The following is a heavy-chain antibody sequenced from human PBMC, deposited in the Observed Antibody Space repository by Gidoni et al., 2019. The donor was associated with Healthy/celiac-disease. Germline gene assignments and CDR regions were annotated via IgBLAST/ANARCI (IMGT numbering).Heavy chain of an antibody. J-gene: IGHJ6*02. V-gene: IGHV3-21*01. CDR1: GFPFRSYS. CDR3: ARNYYDSSGYYPVDV. D-gene: IGHD3-22*01. Sequence: EVQLVESGGGLVKPGGSLRLSCSASGFPFRSYSMNWVRQATGKGLEWFSASSSSSSYIYYADSVKGRFTISRDNAKNSLYLQMNSLRAEDTAVYYRARNYYDSSGYYPVDVWGQGTTVTVSS. CDR2: SSSSSSYI.